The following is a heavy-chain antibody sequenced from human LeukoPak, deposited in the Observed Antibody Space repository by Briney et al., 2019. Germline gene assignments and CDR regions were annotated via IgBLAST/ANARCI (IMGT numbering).Heavy chain of an antibody. V-gene: IGHV3-74*01. CDR1: GSTFNSYW. CDR2: IDEDGKTM. J-gene: IGHJ5*02. D-gene: IGHD3-3*01. CDR3: VSDLCGGDDQ. Sequence: GGSLRLSCAASGSTFNSYWMHWVRQAPGKGLVWVSRIDEDGKTMDYADSVKGRFTISRDNAKDTLYLQMSSLRDEDTAVYYCVSDLCGGDDQWGRGTLVTVSS.